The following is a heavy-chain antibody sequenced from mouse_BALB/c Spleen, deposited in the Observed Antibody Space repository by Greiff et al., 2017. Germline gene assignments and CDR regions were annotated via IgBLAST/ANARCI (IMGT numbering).Heavy chain of an antibody. V-gene: IGHV5-9-4*01. CDR3: ARGQLGLYYAMDY. D-gene: IGHD3-1*01. J-gene: IGHJ4*01. CDR1: GFTFSSYA. Sequence: EVQGVESGGGLVKPGGSLKLSCAASGFTFSSYAMSWVRQSPEKRLEWVAEISSGGSYTYYPDTVTGRFTISRDNAKNTLYLEMSSLRSEDTAMYYCARGQLGLYYAMDYWGQGTSVTVSS. CDR2: ISSGGSYT.